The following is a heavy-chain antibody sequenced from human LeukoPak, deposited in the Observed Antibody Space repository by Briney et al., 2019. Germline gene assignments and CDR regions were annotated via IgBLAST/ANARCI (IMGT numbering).Heavy chain of an antibody. Sequence: SETLSLTCTVSGGSISSADFHWSWIRQPPGKGLQWIGYISYSGSTYYNPSLKSRLTISVDTSKNQFSLKLSSVTAADTAVYYCARDSMVRGMGYWGQGPLVTVSS. CDR2: ISYSGST. D-gene: IGHD3-10*01. J-gene: IGHJ4*02. CDR1: GGSISSADFH. V-gene: IGHV4-30-4*01. CDR3: ARDSMVRGMGY.